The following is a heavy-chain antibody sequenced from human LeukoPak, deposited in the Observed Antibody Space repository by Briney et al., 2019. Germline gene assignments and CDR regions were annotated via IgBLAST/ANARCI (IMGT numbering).Heavy chain of an antibody. J-gene: IGHJ3*02. CDR1: GFTFSSYA. V-gene: IGHV3-64D*09. CDR2: ISSNGGST. Sequence: GGSLRLSCSASGFTFSSYAMHWVRQAPGKGLEYVSAISSNGGSTYYADSVKGRFTISRDNSKNTLYLQMSSLRAEDTAVYYCARGGSGISNAFDIWGQGTMVTVSS. D-gene: IGHD3-10*01. CDR3: ARGGSGISNAFDI.